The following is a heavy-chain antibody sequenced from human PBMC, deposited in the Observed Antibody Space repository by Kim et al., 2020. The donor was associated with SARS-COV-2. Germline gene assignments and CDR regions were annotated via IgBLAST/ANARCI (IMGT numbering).Heavy chain of an antibody. V-gene: IGHV4-34*01. CDR1: GGSFSGYY. J-gene: IGHJ6*02. Sequence: SETLSLTCAVYGGSFSGYYWSWIRQPPGKGLEWIGEINHSGSTNYNPSLKSRVTISVDTSKNQFSLKLSSVTAADTAVYYCARGRRATTYYYYYYGMDVWGQGTTVTVSS. CDR3: ARGRRATTYYYYYYGMDV. D-gene: IGHD1-26*01. CDR2: INHSGST.